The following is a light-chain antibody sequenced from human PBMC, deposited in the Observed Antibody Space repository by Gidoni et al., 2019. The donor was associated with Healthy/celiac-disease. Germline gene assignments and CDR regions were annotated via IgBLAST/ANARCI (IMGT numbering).Light chain of an antibody. CDR1: QGIGID. V-gene: IGKV1-6*01. J-gene: IGKJ5*01. Sequence: AIQMTQSPSSLSASVGDRVTITCRASQGIGIDLGWYQQKPGKAPNLLIYAASTSQSGVPSRFSGSGSGTDSTLTISSLQPEDFATYFCLQDYNYPITFXQXTRLEIK. CDR3: LQDYNYPIT. CDR2: AAS.